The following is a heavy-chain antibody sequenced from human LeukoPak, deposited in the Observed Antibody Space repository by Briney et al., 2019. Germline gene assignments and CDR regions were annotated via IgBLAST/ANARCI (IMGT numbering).Heavy chain of an antibody. V-gene: IGHV4-39*02. Sequence: PSETLALTCTVSGGSICRSSYHWGWTRQSPGKGLEWIGSMYYRGTTYENSSLKSRLTLSIDTSKNQFSLKLTSVTAADTGVYYCVREYSRSVVAGSRPDLWGQGLLVTVSS. CDR2: MYYRGTT. CDR1: GGSICRSSYH. D-gene: IGHD2-21*01. J-gene: IGHJ4*02. CDR3: VREYSRSVVAGSRPDL.